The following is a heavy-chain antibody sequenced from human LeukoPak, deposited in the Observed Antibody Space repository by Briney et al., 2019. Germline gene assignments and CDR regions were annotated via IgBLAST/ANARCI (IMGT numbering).Heavy chain of an antibody. CDR1: GYTFTGYH. CDR3: ARDYCSSTSWLFDD. V-gene: IGHV1-2*06. Sequence: ASVKVSCKASGYTFTGYHMHWVRQAPGQGLEWMGRINPNSGDTNYAQKFQGRVTMTRDTSISIAYMELSRLRSDTTAVYYCARDYCSSTSWLFDDWGQGTLVTVSS. J-gene: IGHJ4*02. CDR2: INPNSGDT. D-gene: IGHD2-2*01.